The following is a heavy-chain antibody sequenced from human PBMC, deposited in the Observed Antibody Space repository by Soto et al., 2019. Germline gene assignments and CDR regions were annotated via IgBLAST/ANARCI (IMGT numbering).Heavy chain of an antibody. J-gene: IGHJ4*02. CDR1: GFTYSSYG. Sequence: PGGSLRRSCPASGFTYSSYGMHWVRQAPGKVLEWVAVISYDGSNKYYADSVKGRFTISRDNSKNTLYLQMNSLRAEDTAVYYCARGRGHVIVLVQYYFDYWGQGILVTVSS. CDR3: ARGRGHVIVLVQYYFDY. V-gene: IGHV3-30-3*01. D-gene: IGHD3-22*01. CDR2: ISYDGSNK.